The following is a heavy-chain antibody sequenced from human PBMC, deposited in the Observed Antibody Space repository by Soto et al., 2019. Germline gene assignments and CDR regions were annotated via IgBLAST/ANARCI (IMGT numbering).Heavy chain of an antibody. CDR1: GGSISSSTYY. Sequence: PSETLSLTCTVFGGSISSSTYYWGWIRQPPGKGLEWIGSIYYSGSTYYNPSLKSRVTISVDTSKNQFSLKLSSVTAADTAVYYCARLEQVTMVRGIIINWFDPWGQGTLVTAPQ. CDR2: IYYSGST. V-gene: IGHV4-39*01. D-gene: IGHD3-10*01. J-gene: IGHJ5*02. CDR3: ARLEQVTMVRGIIINWFDP.